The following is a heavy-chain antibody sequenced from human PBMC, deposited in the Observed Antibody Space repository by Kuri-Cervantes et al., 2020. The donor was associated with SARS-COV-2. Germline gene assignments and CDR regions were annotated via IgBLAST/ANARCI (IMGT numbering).Heavy chain of an antibody. Sequence: SETLSLTCTVSGYSISSGYYWGWIRQPPGKGLEWIGSIYYSGSTNYNPSLKSRVTISVDTSKNQFSLKLSSVTAADTAVCYCARVGEYSSSLDYWGQGTLVTVSS. CDR2: IYYSGST. CDR1: GYSISSGYY. V-gene: IGHV4-38-2*02. D-gene: IGHD6-13*01. CDR3: ARVGEYSSSLDY. J-gene: IGHJ4*02.